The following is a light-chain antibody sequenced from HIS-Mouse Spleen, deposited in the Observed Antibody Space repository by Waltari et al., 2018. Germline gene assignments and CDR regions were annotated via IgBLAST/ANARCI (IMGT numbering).Light chain of an antibody. J-gene: IGLJ2*01. V-gene: IGLV2-14*03. Sequence: QSALTQPASVSGSPGQSITISCTGTSSDVGGYNYVSWYQQHPGKAPKLMIYDVSNRPSGFSNRFSGSSAGDTASLTISGLQAEDEADYYCSSYTSSSFNVVFGGGTKLTVL. CDR2: DVS. CDR1: SSDVGGYNY. CDR3: SSYTSSSFNVV.